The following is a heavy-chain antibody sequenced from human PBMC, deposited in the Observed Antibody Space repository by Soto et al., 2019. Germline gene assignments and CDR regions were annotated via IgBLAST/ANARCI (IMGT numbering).Heavy chain of an antibody. Sequence: EVQLLESGGGLVQPGGSLRLSCAASGFTFSSYAMSWVRQAPGKGLEWVSAISGSGGSTYYADSVKGRFTISRDNSKNTLYLQMNSLRAEDTAVYYCAKPPPPWQWLAHGFEYYYYYMDVWGKGTTVTVSS. CDR2: ISGSGGST. CDR1: GFTFSSYA. CDR3: AKPPPPWQWLAHGFEYYYYYMDV. J-gene: IGHJ6*03. D-gene: IGHD6-19*01. V-gene: IGHV3-23*01.